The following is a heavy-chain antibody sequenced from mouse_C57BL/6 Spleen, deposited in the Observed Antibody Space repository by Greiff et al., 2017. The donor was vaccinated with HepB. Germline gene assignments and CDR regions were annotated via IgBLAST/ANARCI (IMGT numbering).Heavy chain of an antibody. V-gene: IGHV14-3*01. CDR1: GFNIKNTY. D-gene: IGHD1-1*01. CDR2: IDPANGNT. J-gene: IGHJ4*01. Sequence: EVQLQQSVAELVRPGASVKLSCAASGFNIKNTYMHWVKQRPEQGLEWIGRIDPANGNTKYAPKFQGKATITADTSSNTADLQLRSLTSEDTAIYYCARDYGSSYYYAMDYWGQGTSVTVSS. CDR3: ARDYGSSYYYAMDY.